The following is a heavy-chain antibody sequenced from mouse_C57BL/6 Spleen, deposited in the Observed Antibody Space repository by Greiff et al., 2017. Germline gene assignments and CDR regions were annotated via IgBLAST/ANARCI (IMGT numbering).Heavy chain of an antibody. CDR1: GFTFSSYA. CDR2: ISDGGSYT. J-gene: IGHJ2*01. D-gene: IGHD1-1*01. Sequence: DVQLVESGGGLVKPGGSLKLSCAASGFTFSSYAMSWVRQTPEKRLEWVATISDGGSYTYYPDNVKGRFTISRDNAKNNLYLQMSHLKSEDTAMYYCARVTTVGYFDYWGQGTTLTVSS. V-gene: IGHV5-4*01. CDR3: ARVTTVGYFDY.